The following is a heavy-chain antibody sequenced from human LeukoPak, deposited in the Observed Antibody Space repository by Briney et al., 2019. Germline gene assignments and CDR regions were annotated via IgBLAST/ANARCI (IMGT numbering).Heavy chain of an antibody. V-gene: IGHV4-4*09. CDR1: RGSISGSIRSYY. Sequence: SETLSLTCTVSRGSISGSIRSYYWSWLRQPPGKGLEWIGYISSSGSTNDNPSLRSRVTISVDTSKNQFFLNLSSVSAADTAVYYYARIPLGYSGAYYFDYWGQGTLVTVSP. J-gene: IGHJ4*02. CDR3: ARIPLGYSGAYYFDY. D-gene: IGHD5-12*01. CDR2: ISSSGST.